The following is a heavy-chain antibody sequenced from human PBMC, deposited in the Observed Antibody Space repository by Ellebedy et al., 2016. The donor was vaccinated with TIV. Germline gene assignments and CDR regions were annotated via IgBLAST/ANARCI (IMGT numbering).Heavy chain of an antibody. CDR2: LTWKGGGI. J-gene: IGHJ5*02. CDR3: AKDRLPTVTTPNH. D-gene: IGHD4-17*01. Sequence: SLKISCAASGFTLEDYAMHWVRQAPGKGLEWVSGLTWKGGGIAYADSVKGRFTISRDNVKKTLFLQMNSLRPEDTAFNYCAKDRLPTVTTPNHWGQGTLVTVSS. CDR1: GFTLEDYA. V-gene: IGHV3-9*01.